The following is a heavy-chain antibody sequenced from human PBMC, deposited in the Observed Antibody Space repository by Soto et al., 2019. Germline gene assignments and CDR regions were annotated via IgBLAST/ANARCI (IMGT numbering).Heavy chain of an antibody. D-gene: IGHD2-8*01. Sequence: QVQFVQSGAEVKKPGASVRLSCKPSGYTLPNYSIQWVRQAAGQGLQWLGWINPGTGYTESSQRFQGRLTLTMDNSATTFYMELTSLTSEDTAVYFCTRDLNGGNPFDYWGQGTLVTVSS. J-gene: IGHJ4*02. CDR3: TRDLNGGNPFDY. CDR1: GYTLPNYS. V-gene: IGHV1-3*01. CDR2: INPGTGYT.